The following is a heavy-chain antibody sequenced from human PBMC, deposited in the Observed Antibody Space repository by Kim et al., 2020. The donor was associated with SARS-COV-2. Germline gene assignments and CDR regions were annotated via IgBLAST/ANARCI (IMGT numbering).Heavy chain of an antibody. V-gene: IGHV3-33*01. CDR3: ARDRLGEYGMDV. J-gene: IGHJ6*02. CDR2: K. D-gene: IGHD3-16*01. Sequence: KEYARTVKGRFTISGENSKNPLYLQMDSLRAEDTAVYYCARDRLGEYGMDVWGQGTTVTVSS.